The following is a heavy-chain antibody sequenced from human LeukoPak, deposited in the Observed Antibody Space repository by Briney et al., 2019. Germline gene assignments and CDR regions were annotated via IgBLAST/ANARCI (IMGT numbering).Heavy chain of an antibody. CDR2: IKSKTDGGTT. V-gene: IGHV3-15*01. CDR1: WLNCSNAW. Sequence: GGAPRLSCAASWLNCSNAWMSRSRRAPGKGQNWVGRIKSKTDGGTTDYAAPVKGRFTISRDDSNNTLYLQMNSLKTEDTAVYYCTTDKIYPFDYWGQGTLVTVSS. CDR3: TTDKIYPFDY. D-gene: IGHD5/OR15-5a*01. J-gene: IGHJ4*02.